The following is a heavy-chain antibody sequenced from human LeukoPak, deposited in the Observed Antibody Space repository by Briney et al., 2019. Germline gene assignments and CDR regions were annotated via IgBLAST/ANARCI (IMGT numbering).Heavy chain of an antibody. CDR2: MNPNSGNT. J-gene: IGHJ3*02. CDR1: GYTFTSYG. CDR3: ARGGWDSGYDYAFDI. D-gene: IGHD5-12*01. Sequence: ASVKVSCKASGYTFTSYGINWVRQATGQGLEWMGWMNPNSGNTGYAQKFQGRVTITRNTSISTAYMELSSLRSEDTAVYYCARGGWDSGYDYAFDIWGQGTMVTVSS. V-gene: IGHV1-8*03.